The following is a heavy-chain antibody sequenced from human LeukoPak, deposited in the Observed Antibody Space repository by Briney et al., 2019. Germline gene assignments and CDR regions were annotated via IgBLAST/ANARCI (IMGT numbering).Heavy chain of an antibody. CDR1: GYSFTSYW. V-gene: IGHV5-51*01. J-gene: IGHJ4*02. CDR3: ARTAPTLAYDY. D-gene: IGHD3-16*01. Sequence: GAPLKISCKGSGYSFTSYWIGWVRQLPGKGLEWMGIIYPGDSDTRYSPSFQGQVTISADKSISTAYLQWSSLKASDTAMYYCARTAPTLAYDYWGQGTLVTVSS. CDR2: IYPGDSDT.